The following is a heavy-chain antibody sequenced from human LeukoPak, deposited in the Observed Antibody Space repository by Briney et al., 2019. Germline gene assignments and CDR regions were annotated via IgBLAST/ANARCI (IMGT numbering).Heavy chain of an antibody. CDR2: ISSSSSTI. Sequence: GKSLRLSCAASGFTFSNYMMHWVRQAPGKGLEWVSYISSSSSTINYADSVKGRLTISRDNAKNSLYLQMNSLRAEDTAVYYCARRGTDYYYYYMDVWGKGTTVTVSS. CDR1: GFTFSNYM. J-gene: IGHJ6*03. CDR3: ARRGTDYYYYYMDV. V-gene: IGHV3-48*04.